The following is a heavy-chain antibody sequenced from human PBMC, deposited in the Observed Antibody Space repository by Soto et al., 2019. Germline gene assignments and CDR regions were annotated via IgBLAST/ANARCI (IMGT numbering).Heavy chain of an antibody. CDR3: ARVRFVEWGYAMDV. J-gene: IGHJ6*02. CDR2: ISSSGSSI. Sequence: QVQLVESGGGLVKPGGSLRLSCAASGLTFSDSYLNWIRHAPGKGLEWLAYISSSGSSIFYAGSVKGRFTISRDNAKNSMYLHMSSLRAEDTAMYYCARVRFVEWGYAMDVWGQGTTVTVSS. V-gene: IGHV3-11*01. D-gene: IGHD3-10*01. CDR1: GLTFSDSY.